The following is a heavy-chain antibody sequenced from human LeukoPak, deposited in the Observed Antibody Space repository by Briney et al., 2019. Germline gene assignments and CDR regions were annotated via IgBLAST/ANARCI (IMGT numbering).Heavy chain of an antibody. J-gene: IGHJ4*02. CDR2: INPNSGGT. CDR1: GYTFTGYY. D-gene: IGHD6-19*01. V-gene: IGHV1-2*02. CDR3: ARDGSSGWYGKIDY. Sequence: ASVKVSCKASGYTFTGYYMHWVRQAPGQGLEWMGWINPNSGGTNYAQKFQGRVTMTRDMSTSTVYMELSSLRSEDTAVYYCARDGSSGWYGKIDYWGQGTLVTVSS.